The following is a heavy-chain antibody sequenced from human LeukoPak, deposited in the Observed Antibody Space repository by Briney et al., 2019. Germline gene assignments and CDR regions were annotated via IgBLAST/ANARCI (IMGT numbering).Heavy chain of an antibody. D-gene: IGHD3-10*01. CDR1: GGSISSSGYY. J-gene: IGHJ4*02. CDR2: MYYSGST. CDR3: ARVGYSSSGNYYNDRGAFDY. V-gene: IGHV4-39*01. Sequence: SETLSLTCIVSGGSISSSGYYWGWIRQPPGKGLEWIGSMYYSGSTYHNPSLMSRVTISVDTSKNQFSLKLSSVTAADTAVYYCARVGYSSSGNYYNDRGAFDYWGQGTLVTVSS.